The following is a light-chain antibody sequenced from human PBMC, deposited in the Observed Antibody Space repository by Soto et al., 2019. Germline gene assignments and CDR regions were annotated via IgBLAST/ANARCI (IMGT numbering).Light chain of an antibody. CDR2: AAS. J-gene: IGKJ1*01. CDR1: QSIVTY. V-gene: IGKV1-39*01. Sequence: DIQMTQSPSSLSASVGDRVTLTCRSSQSIVTYLNWYLQKPGKAPKLLIYAASNLQSGVPSRFSGSGSGTDFTPTISSLQPEDFATYFGQQSYSTPPWTFGQGTKGDI. CDR3: QQSYSTPPWT.